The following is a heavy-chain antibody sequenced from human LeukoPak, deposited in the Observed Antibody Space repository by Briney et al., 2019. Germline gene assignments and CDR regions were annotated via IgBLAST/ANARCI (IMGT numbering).Heavy chain of an antibody. CDR3: ARDGARLRYFDWLQPFDP. V-gene: IGHV1-3*01. J-gene: IGHJ5*02. CDR2: INAGNGNT. CDR1: GYTFTSYA. D-gene: IGHD3-9*01. Sequence: GASVTVSCTASGYTFTSYAMHWVRQAPGQRLEWMGWINAGNGNTKYSQKFQGRVTITRDTSASTAYMELSSLRSEDTAVYYCARDGARLRYFDWLQPFDPWGQGTLVTVSS.